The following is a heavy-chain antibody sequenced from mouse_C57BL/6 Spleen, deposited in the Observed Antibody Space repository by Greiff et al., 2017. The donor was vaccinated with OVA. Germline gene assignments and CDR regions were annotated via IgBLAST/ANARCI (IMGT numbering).Heavy chain of an antibody. CDR2: IYPGDGDT. V-gene: IGHV1-82*01. D-gene: IGHD1-1*01. Sequence: VQRVESGPELVKPGASVKISCKASGYAFSSSWMNWVKQRPGKGLEWIGRIYPGDGDTNYNGKFKSKATLTADKSSSTAYMQLSSLTSEDSAVYCCARSGLYGSSSFDVWGTGTTVTVSS. CDR3: ARSGLYGSSSFDV. CDR1: GYAFSSSW. J-gene: IGHJ1*03.